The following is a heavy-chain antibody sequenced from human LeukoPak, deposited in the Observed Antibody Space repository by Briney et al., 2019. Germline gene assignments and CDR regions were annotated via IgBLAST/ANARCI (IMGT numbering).Heavy chain of an antibody. D-gene: IGHD2-21*02. J-gene: IGHJ4*02. CDR2: ISSSSSYI. CDR3: ARDEVVTAAPDY. V-gene: IGHV3-21*01. Sequence: GGSLRLSCAASGFTFSSYSMSWVRQAPGRGLEWVSSISSSSSYIYYADSVKGRFTISRDNAKNSLYLQMNSLRAEDTAVYYCARDEVVTAAPDYWGQGTLVTVSS. CDR1: GFTFSSYS.